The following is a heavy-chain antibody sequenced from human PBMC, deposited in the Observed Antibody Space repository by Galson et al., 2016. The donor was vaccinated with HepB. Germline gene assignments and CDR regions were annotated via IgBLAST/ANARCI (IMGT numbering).Heavy chain of an antibody. V-gene: IGHV3-30-3*01. CDR2: ISFDGSNK. CDR1: GFTFSSFA. CDR3: ARDLSGRVSLYIDY. D-gene: IGHD2-15*01. Sequence: SLRLSCAASGFTFSSFAMHWVRQAPGKGLEWVAAISFDGSNKYYADSVKARFSISRDNSKSTVYLQMNSLRPEDTAVYYCARDLSGRVSLYIDYWGQGTLVTASS. J-gene: IGHJ4*02.